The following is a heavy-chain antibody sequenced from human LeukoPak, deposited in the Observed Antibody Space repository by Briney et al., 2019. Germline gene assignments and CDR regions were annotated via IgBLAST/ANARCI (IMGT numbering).Heavy chain of an antibody. Sequence: GESLKISLKASGYSFTTYWIGWVRQMPGKGLEWMGIIYPGDSDTRYSPSFQGQVTISADKSISTAYLQWSSLKASDTAVYYCARGSGSYHTAYMNWGQGTLVTVSP. V-gene: IGHV5-51*01. CDR2: IYPGDSDT. CDR3: ARGSGSYHTAYMN. J-gene: IGHJ4*02. CDR1: GYSFTTYW. D-gene: IGHD1-26*01.